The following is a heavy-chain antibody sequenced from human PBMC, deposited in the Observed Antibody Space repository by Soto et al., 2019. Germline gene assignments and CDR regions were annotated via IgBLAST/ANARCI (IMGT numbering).Heavy chain of an antibody. CDR1: GFYFNNYG. CDR2: VSKSDYT. CDR3: AREDSIIIPAVSDF. J-gene: IGHJ4*02. Sequence: GGSLRLSCAVSGFYFNNYGINWVRQAPGKGLEWVSSVSKSDYTYYSDSVKGRFTISRDNAKNSVSLQMNSLRSEDTAVYYCAREDSIIIPAVSDFWGQGTLVTVSS. D-gene: IGHD2-2*01. V-gene: IGHV3-21*01.